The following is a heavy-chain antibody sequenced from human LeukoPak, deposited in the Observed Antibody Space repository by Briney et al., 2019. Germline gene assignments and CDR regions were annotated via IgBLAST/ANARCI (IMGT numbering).Heavy chain of an antibody. V-gene: IGHV3-30*03. CDR1: GFAFSSYG. D-gene: IGHD3-10*01. J-gene: IGHJ4*02. Sequence: GMSLRLTCSASGFAFSSYGMHWVRQAPGKGLEWVSMISYDGNKIEYGDAVKGRFATFKDDSEHKVDVQMNMLSAGDTVVYDCVGSYSYYFAYWGQGTLVTVSS. CDR3: VGSYSYYFAY. CDR2: ISYDGNKI.